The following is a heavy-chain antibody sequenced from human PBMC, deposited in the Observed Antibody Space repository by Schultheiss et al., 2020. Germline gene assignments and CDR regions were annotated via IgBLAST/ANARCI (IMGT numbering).Heavy chain of an antibody. Sequence: SETLSLTCAVSGGSISSSNWWSWVRQSPGKGLEWIGEINHSGSTNYNPSLKSRVTISVDTSKNQFSLKLSSVTAADTAVYYCARVGGAGGGMDVWGQGTTVTVSS. CDR3: ARVGGAGGGMDV. CDR2: INHSGST. D-gene: IGHD3-16*01. V-gene: IGHV4-4*02. J-gene: IGHJ6*02. CDR1: GGSISSSNW.